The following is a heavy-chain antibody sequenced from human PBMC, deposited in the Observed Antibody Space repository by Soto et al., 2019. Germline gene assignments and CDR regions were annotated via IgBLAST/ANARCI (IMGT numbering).Heavy chain of an antibody. V-gene: IGHV1-2*02. D-gene: IGHD3-3*01. J-gene: IGHJ5*02. CDR3: ARNLEAVSGYYTGWFDP. Sequence: QVQLVQSGAEVKKPGASVKVSCKASGYTFTGYYMHWVRQAPGQGLEWMGWINPNSGGTNYAQKFQGRVTMTRDTSISTAYMELSRLRSDDTAVYYGARNLEAVSGYYTGWFDPWGQGTLVTVSS. CDR1: GYTFTGYY. CDR2: INPNSGGT.